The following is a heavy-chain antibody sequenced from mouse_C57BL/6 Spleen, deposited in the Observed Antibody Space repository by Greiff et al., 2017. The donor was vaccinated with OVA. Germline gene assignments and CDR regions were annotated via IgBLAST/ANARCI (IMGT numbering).Heavy chain of an antibody. CDR2: INPNNGGT. V-gene: IGHV1-26*01. Sequence: DVQLQQSGPELVKPGASVKISCKASGYTFTDYYMNWVKQSHGKSLEWIGDINPNNGGTSYNQKFKGKATLTVDKSSSTAYMELRSLTSEDSAVYYCARDGYYYWGQGTTLTVSS. CDR1: GYTFTDYY. CDR3: ARDGYYY. D-gene: IGHD2-3*01. J-gene: IGHJ2*01.